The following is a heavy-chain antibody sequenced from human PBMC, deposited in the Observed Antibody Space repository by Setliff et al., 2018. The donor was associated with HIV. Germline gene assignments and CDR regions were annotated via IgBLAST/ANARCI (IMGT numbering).Heavy chain of an antibody. CDR3: AKTRGTTVITSYYYYYVIDV. CDR1: NGSFSGYY. J-gene: IGHJ6*02. D-gene: IGHD4-4*01. Sequence: NPSETLSLTCAVYNGSFSGYYWTWIRQPPGKGLEWIGEINHSGSTNYSPSLKSRVTISVDASKNQFSLRLSSVTAADTAVYYCAKTRGTTVITSYYYYYVIDVWGQGTTVTVSS. CDR2: INHSGST. V-gene: IGHV4-34*01.